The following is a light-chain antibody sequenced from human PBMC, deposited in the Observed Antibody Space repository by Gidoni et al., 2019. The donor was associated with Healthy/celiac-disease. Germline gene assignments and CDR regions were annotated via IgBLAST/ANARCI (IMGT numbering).Light chain of an antibody. J-gene: IGLJ1*01. Sequence: SSELTQAPAVSVALGQTGRITCQGDSLRSYYASWYQQKPGPAPVLVIYGKNTRPSGIPDRFSGSSSGTTASLTITGAQAEDEADYYCNSRDSSGNHLYVFGTGTKVTVL. CDR3: NSRDSSGNHLYV. CDR1: SLRSYY. CDR2: GKN. V-gene: IGLV3-19*01.